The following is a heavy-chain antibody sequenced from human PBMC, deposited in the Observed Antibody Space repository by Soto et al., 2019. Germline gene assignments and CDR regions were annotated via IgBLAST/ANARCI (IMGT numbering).Heavy chain of an antibody. CDR1: GGSISSYY. CDR2: IYYSGST. J-gene: IGHJ4*02. D-gene: IGHD3-22*01. Sequence: SETLSLTCTVSGGSISSYYWSWIRQPPGKGLAWIGYIYYSGSTNYNPSLKSRVTISVDTSKNQFSLKLSSVTAADTAVYYCAREGQWLFAFDYWGQGTLVTVSS. V-gene: IGHV4-59*01. CDR3: AREGQWLFAFDY.